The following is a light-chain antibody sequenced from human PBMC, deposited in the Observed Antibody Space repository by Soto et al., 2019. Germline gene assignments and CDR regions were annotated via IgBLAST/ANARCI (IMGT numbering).Light chain of an antibody. CDR1: QSVSSN. J-gene: IGKJ5*01. V-gene: IGKV3-15*01. CDR2: GAY. CDR3: QQYNDWPPQIN. Sequence: EIVMTQSPATLSVSPGERATLSCGASQSVSSNLAWYQQKPGQAPRLPIYGAYTRATGIPARFSGSGSGTEFTLTISSLQSEDFAVYYCQQYNDWPPQINFGQGTRLEIK.